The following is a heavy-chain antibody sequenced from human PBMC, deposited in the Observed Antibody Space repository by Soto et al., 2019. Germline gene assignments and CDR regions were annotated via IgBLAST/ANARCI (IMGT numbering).Heavy chain of an antibody. D-gene: IGHD3-22*01. J-gene: IGHJ3*02. CDR3: ARNYDSSGYYYGGSGDAFDI. Sequence: VKVSCKASGGTFSSYTIRWVRQAPGQGLEWMGGIIPIFGTANYAQKFQGRVTITADKSTSTAYMELSSLRSEDTAVYYCARNYDSSGYYYGGSGDAFDIWGQGTMVTVSS. CDR2: IIPIFGTA. V-gene: IGHV1-69*13. CDR1: GGTFSSYT.